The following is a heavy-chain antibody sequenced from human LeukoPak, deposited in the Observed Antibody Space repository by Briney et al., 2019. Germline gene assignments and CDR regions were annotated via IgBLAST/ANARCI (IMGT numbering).Heavy chain of an antibody. CDR1: GFTFSNAW. J-gene: IGHJ2*01. Sequence: PGGSLRLSCAASGFTFSNAWMSWVRQAPGKGLEWVGRIKSKTDGGTTDYAAPVKGRFTISRDDSKNSLYLQMNSLNTEDTAVYYCARGGVYDKRYFDVWGRGTLVTVSS. V-gene: IGHV3-15*01. D-gene: IGHD3-22*01. CDR3: ARGGVYDKRYFDV. CDR2: IKSKTDGGTT.